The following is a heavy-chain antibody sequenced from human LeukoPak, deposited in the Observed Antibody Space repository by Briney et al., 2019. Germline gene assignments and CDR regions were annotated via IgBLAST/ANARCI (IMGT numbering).Heavy chain of an antibody. J-gene: IGHJ4*02. Sequence: ASVKVSCKASGYTFTGYYMHWVRQAPGQGLEWMGWINPNSGGTNYAQKFQGRVTMTSDTSVSTAYMELSRLRSDDTALYYCTRGSYYDSSGYSGVRLFDYWGQGTPVTVPS. CDR2: INPNSGGT. CDR3: TRGSYYDSSGYSGVRLFDY. D-gene: IGHD3-22*01. V-gene: IGHV1-2*02. CDR1: GYTFTGYY.